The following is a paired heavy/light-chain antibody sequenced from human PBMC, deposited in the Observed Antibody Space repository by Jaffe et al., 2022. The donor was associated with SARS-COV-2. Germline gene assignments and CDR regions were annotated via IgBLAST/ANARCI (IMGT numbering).Heavy chain of an antibody. CDR3: AREPPTVAGPSSYYCYGMDV. D-gene: IGHD6-19*01. CDR2: IHPSDGFT. J-gene: IGHJ6*02. Sequence: QVQLVQSGAELKKPGASLKVSCKTSGYTFTNYFIHWVRQAPGQGLEWMGIIHPSDGFTIYAQKFQGRVTMTGDTSTSTVYMELSSLRSEDTAVYYCAREPPTVAGPSSYYCYGMDVWGQGTTVTVSS. CDR1: GYTFTNYF. V-gene: IGHV1-46*01.
Light chain of an antibody. Sequence: QAGLTQPPSVSKGLRQTATLTCTGNSNNVGNEGVAWLQQHQGHPPKLLSYRDNKRPSGVSEKFSASRSGNTASLTITGVQPEDEADYYCSAWDSSLSAWVFGGGTNLIVL. CDR3: SAWDSSLSAWV. CDR1: SNNVGNEG. CDR2: RDN. J-gene: IGLJ3*02. V-gene: IGLV10-54*04.